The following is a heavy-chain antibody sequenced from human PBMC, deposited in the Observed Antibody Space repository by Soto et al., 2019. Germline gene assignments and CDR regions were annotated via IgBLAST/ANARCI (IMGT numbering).Heavy chain of an antibody. D-gene: IGHD4-17*01. CDR1: GYTFTSYG. Sequence: ASVKVSCKASGYTFTSYGISWVRQAPGQGLEWMGWINPNSGGTNYAQKFQGWVTMTRDTSISTAYMELSRLRSDDTAVYYCARDRRPTTVTTNYGMDVWGQGTTVTVSS. V-gene: IGHV1-2*04. J-gene: IGHJ6*02. CDR2: INPNSGGT. CDR3: ARDRRPTTVTTNYGMDV.